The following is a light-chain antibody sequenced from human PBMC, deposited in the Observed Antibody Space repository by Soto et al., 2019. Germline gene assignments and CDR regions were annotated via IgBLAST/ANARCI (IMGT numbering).Light chain of an antibody. CDR2: LGS. Sequence: DSVMTQFPLSLSVTPGEPASISCRSSQSLLHSNGYNYLDWYVQKPGQSPQLLIYLGSNRASGVPDRFSGSGSGTDFTLKISRVEAEDVGVYYCMQALQIRVEFGQGTKVDIK. V-gene: IGKV2-28*01. CDR1: QSLLHSNGYNY. J-gene: IGKJ1*01. CDR3: MQALQIRVE.